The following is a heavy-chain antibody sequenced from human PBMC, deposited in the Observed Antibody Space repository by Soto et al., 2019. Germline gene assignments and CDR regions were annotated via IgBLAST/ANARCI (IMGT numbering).Heavy chain of an antibody. Sequence: SETLSLTCALYGGSISSGDYYWSWIRQPPGKGLEWIGYIYYSGSTYYNPSLKSRVTISVDTSKNQFSLKLSSVTAADTAVYYCAREGMAARAFDYWGQGTLVTVS. CDR2: IYYSGST. J-gene: IGHJ4*02. CDR1: GGSISSGDYY. CDR3: AREGMAARAFDY. V-gene: IGHV4-30-4*01. D-gene: IGHD6-6*01.